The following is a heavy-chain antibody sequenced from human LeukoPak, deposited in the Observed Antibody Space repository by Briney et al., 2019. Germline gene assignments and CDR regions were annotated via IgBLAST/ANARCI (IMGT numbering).Heavy chain of an antibody. V-gene: IGHV3-30*02. CDR1: GINFSASG. J-gene: IGHJ4*02. Sequence: PGGSLRLSCAASGINFSASGMHWVRQAPGMGLEWVTFIQTDGSDKRYAASVAGRFTISRDDSKNTVYLHMNSLRPDDSAPYHCAREGGTVVVGRFDYWGQGTLVTVSS. D-gene: IGHD2-2*01. CDR3: AREGGTVVVGRFDY. CDR2: IQTDGSDK.